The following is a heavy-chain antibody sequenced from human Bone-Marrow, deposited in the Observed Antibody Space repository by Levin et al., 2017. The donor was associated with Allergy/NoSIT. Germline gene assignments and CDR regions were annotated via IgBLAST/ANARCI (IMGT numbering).Heavy chain of an antibody. D-gene: IGHD3-9*01. CDR1: GGSVSSSGHF. CDR2: VYSSGST. CDR3: ARYFTEVLTDRLSEAFDV. J-gene: IGHJ3*01. V-gene: IGHV4-61*08. Sequence: SSETLSLTCTVSGGSVSSSGHFWSWIRQSPGKGLEWIGDVYSSGSTNYNPSLKSRITMSLDTSKKQFSLRLSSVTAADTALYYCARYFTEVLTDRLSEAFDVWGQGTMVTVSS.